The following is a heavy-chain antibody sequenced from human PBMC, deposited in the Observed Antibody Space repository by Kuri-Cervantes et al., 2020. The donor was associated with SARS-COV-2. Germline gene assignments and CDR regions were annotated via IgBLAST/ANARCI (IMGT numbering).Heavy chain of an antibody. Sequence: SETLSLTCTVSGGSISSSSYYWGWIRQPPGKGLEWIGEINHSGSTNYNPSLKSRVTISVDTSKNQFSLKLSSVTAAETAVYYCAGGTTIFGVAIDYWGQGTLVTVSS. V-gene: IGHV4-39*07. D-gene: IGHD3-3*01. CDR1: GGSISSSSYY. J-gene: IGHJ4*02. CDR3: AGGTTIFGVAIDY. CDR2: INHSGST.